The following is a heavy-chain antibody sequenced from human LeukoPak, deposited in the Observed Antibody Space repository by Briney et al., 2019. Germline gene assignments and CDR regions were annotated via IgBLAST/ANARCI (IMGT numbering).Heavy chain of an antibody. D-gene: IGHD5-18*01. Sequence: GGSLTLSCAASGVAFSSYGMHWVRQVPGKGLEWVALISYDGSKKDYADSVKGRFTISRDNSKNTLYLQMNSLRPEDTAVYYCAKEPAGWIQLWHFDSWGQGTLVTVSS. CDR3: AKEPAGWIQLWHFDS. J-gene: IGHJ4*02. V-gene: IGHV3-30*18. CDR1: GVAFSSYG. CDR2: ISYDGSKK.